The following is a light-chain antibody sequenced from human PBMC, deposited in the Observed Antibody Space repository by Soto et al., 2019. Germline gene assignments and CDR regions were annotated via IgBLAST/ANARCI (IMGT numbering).Light chain of an antibody. CDR2: TAS. V-gene: IGKV1-39*01. CDR1: RSIGNY. J-gene: IGKJ2*01. CDR3: QQTSSNLYT. Sequence: DIQMTQSPSSLSASVGDRVTISCRASRSIGNYLSWHQQKPGKAPKLLIDTASTLQAGVPSRVSGSGSGTDFPLTITSLQPEDFATYYCQQTSSNLYTFGQGTKLEIK.